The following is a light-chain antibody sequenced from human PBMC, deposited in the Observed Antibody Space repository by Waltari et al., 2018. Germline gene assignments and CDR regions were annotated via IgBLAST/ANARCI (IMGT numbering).Light chain of an antibody. V-gene: IGKV3-15*01. Sequence: IVMTQSPATLSASPGERATLSCRASPSVTNNLAWYHQKPVQAPRLLISGASTRATGIPVRFIGSGFGTEFTLTITSLQSEDFAVYYCQQYHNWPPLTFGGGTKVDIK. CDR1: PSVTNN. J-gene: IGKJ4*01. CDR3: QQYHNWPPLT. CDR2: GAS.